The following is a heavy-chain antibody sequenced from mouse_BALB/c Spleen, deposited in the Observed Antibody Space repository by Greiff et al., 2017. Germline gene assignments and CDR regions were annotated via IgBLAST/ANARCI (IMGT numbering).Heavy chain of an antibody. J-gene: IGHJ1*01. D-gene: IGHD1-1*01. CDR1: GYTFSSYW. CDR2: ILPGSGST. V-gene: IGHV1-9*01. CDR3: ARFRLGAYGSSGNFDV. Sequence: VQLQQSGAELMKPGASVKISCKATGYTFSSYWIEWVKPRPGHGLEWIGEILPGSGSTNYTEKFKGKATFTADTSSNTAYMQLNSLTSEDSAVYYCARFRLGAYGSSGNFDVWGAGTTVTVSS.